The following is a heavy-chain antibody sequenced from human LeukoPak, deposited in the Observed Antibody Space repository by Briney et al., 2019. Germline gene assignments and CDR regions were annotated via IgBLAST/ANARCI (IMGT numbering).Heavy chain of an antibody. CDR3: ARGPLYDSSGYYYVDY. V-gene: IGHV4-4*09. D-gene: IGHD3-22*01. CDR2: IYTSGST. J-gene: IGHJ4*02. Sequence: SETLSLTCTVSGGYISNYYWSWIRQPPGKGLEWIGYIYTSGSTNYNPSLKSRVTISVDTSKNQFSLKLSSVTAADTAVYYCARGPLYDSSGYYYVDYWGQGTLVTVSS. CDR1: GGYISNYY.